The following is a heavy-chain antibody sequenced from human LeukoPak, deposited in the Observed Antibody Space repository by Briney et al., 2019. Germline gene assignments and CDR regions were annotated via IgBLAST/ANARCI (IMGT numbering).Heavy chain of an antibody. CDR2: ISYDGSNK. V-gene: IGHV3-30*04. Sequence: PGGSLRLSCAASGFTFSSYAMHWVRQAPGKGLEWVAVISYDGSNKYYADSVKGRFTISRDNSKNTLYLQMNSLRAEDTAVYYCARELYGSGSYSLDYWGQGTLVTVSS. J-gene: IGHJ4*02. CDR1: GFTFSSYA. D-gene: IGHD3-10*01. CDR3: ARELYGSGSYSLDY.